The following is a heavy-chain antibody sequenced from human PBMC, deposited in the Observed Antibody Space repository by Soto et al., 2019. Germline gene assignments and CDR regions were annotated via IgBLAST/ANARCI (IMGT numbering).Heavy chain of an antibody. Sequence: WASVKVSCKASGYTFTSYAMHWVRQAPGQRLEWMGWINAGNGNTKYSQKFQGRVTITRDTSASTAYMELSSLRSEDTAVYYCARGPLNSRIAAAGMVDYWGQGTLVTVSS. V-gene: IGHV1-3*01. J-gene: IGHJ4*02. D-gene: IGHD6-13*01. CDR2: INAGNGNT. CDR1: GYTFTSYA. CDR3: ARGPLNSRIAAAGMVDY.